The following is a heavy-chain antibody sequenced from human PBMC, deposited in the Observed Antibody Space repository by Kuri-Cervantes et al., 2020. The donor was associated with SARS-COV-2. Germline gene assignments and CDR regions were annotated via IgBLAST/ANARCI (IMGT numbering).Heavy chain of an antibody. D-gene: IGHD1-26*01. CDR1: GYSISSSYY. J-gene: IGHJ3*02. V-gene: IGHV4-59*12. CDR2: IYYSGST. CDR3: ARVSWGEWELRGHDAFDI. Sequence: GSLRLSCAVSGYSISSSYYWSWIRQPPGKGLEWIGYIYYSGSTNYNPSLKSRVTISVDTSKNQFSLKLSSVTAADTAVYYCARVSWGEWELRGHDAFDIWGQGTMVTVSS.